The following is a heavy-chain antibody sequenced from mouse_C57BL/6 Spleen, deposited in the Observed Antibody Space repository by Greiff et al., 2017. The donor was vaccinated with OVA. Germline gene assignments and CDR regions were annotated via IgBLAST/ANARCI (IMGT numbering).Heavy chain of an antibody. D-gene: IGHD2-1*01. CDR3: ACACNLAY. CDR1: GYAFSSSW. V-gene: IGHV1-82*01. CDR2: IYPGDGDT. Sequence: VQLQQSGPELVKPGASVKISCKASGYAFSSSWMNWVKQRPGKGLEWIGRIYPGDGDTNYNGKFKGTATLTADKTTSTAYMQLSSLTSVASAVYFCACACNLAYWGQGTTLTVSS. J-gene: IGHJ2*01.